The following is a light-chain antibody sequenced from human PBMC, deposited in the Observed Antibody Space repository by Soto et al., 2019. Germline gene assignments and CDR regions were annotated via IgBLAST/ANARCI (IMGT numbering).Light chain of an antibody. CDR1: QSISSY. V-gene: IGKV1-39*01. CDR2: AAS. CDR3: QQSYSTPRT. Sequence: DIQMTQSPSSLSASVGDRVTITCRASQSISSYLNWYQQKPGKAPKLLVYAASSLQSGVPSRFSGSGSGTDFTLTISRLQPEDFATYYCQQSYSTPRTFGQGTKLHIK. J-gene: IGKJ2*01.